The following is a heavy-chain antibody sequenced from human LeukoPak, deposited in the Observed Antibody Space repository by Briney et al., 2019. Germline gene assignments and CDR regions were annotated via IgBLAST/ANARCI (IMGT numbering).Heavy chain of an antibody. D-gene: IGHD6-6*01. V-gene: IGHV3-74*01. CDR1: GFTFSSNW. J-gene: IGHJ4*02. CDR2: IDSDGSTT. Sequence: GGSLRLSCAASGFTFSSNWMHWVRQAPGKGLVWVSRIDSDGSTTNLADSVEGRFTISRDNSKNTLYLQMNSLRAEDTAVYHCVAIVSARPRWGQGTLVTVSS. CDR3: VAIVSARPR.